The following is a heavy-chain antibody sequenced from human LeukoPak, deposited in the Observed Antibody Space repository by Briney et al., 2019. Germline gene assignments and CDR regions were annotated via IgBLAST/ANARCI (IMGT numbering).Heavy chain of an antibody. CDR3: ARVQDGSSWYESFQH. CDR2: ISSSSTYI. Sequence: GGSLRLSCAASGFTFSTYSMNWVRQAPGKGLEWVSSISSSSTYIYYADSVKGRFTISRGNAKNSLFLQMNSLRAEDTAVYYCARVQDGSSWYESFQHWGQGTLVTVSS. D-gene: IGHD6-13*01. CDR1: GFTFSTYS. J-gene: IGHJ1*01. V-gene: IGHV3-21*01.